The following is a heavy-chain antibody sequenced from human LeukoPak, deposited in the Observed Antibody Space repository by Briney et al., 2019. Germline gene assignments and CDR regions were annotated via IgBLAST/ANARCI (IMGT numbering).Heavy chain of an antibody. J-gene: IGHJ6*02. CDR3: ARVPSGGGYCSGGSCYSTYYYGMDV. V-gene: IGHV3-11*01. CDR2: ISSSGSTI. D-gene: IGHD2-15*01. Sequence: PGGSLRLSCAASGFTFSDYYMSWIRQAPGKGLEWVSYISSSGSTIYYADSVKGRFTICRDNAKNSLYLQMNSLRAEDTAVYYCARVPSGGGYCSGGSCYSTYYYGMDVWGQGTTVTVSS. CDR1: GFTFSDYY.